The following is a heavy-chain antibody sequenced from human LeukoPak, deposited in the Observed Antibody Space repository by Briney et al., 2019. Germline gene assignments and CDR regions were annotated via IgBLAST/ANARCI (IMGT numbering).Heavy chain of an antibody. CDR1: GGSISSSSYY. D-gene: IGHD3-16*02. V-gene: IGHV4-39*01. CDR3: ARHPQSYYFDY. J-gene: IGHJ4*02. CDR2: IYYSGST. Sequence: PSETLSLTCTVSGGSISSSSYYWGWIRQPPGKGLEWIGSIYYSGSTYYNPSLKSRVTISVDTSKNQFSLKLSSVTAVDTAVYYCARHPQSYYFDYWGQGTLVTVSS.